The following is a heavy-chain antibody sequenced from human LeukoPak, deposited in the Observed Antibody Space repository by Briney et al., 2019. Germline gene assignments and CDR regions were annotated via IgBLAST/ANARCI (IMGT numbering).Heavy chain of an antibody. V-gene: IGHV4-38-2*02. D-gene: IGHD2-2*01. CDR3: ARDPRWLTPDCTSTSCYENYFDP. CDR2: IYHTGSA. CDR1: GYSISSGYQ. Sequence: SETLSLTCVVSGYSISSGYQWAWIRRSPGKGLELIGSIYHTGSAHYNPSLQSRVTISVDTSNNQFSLRLNSVTAADTAVYYCARDPRWLTPDCTSTSCYENYFDPWGQGTLVTVSS. J-gene: IGHJ5*02.